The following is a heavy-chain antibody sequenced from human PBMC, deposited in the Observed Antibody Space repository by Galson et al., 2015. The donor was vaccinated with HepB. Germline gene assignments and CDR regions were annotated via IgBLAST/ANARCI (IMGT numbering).Heavy chain of an antibody. V-gene: IGHV3-30-3*01. CDR2: LSYDGGNK. CDR3: ARDCNSDFWSGSDINY. Sequence: SLRLSCAASEFTFNDFAMHWVRQAPGRGLEWVAVLSYDGGNKFYADSVRGRFTISRDNSKNTLYLQMNSLRAEDTAVYYCARDCNSDFWSGSDINYWGQGTLVTVSS. D-gene: IGHD3-3*01. J-gene: IGHJ4*02. CDR1: EFTFNDFA.